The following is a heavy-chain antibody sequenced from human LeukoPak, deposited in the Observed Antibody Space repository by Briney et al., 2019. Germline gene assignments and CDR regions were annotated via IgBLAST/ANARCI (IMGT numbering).Heavy chain of an antibody. V-gene: IGHV4-39*07. Sequence: PSETLSLTCAVSGGSISGSRYYWGWIRQPPGKGLEWIGSIYYSGSTYYNPSLKSRVTISVDTSKNQFSLKLSSVTAADTAVYYCASGAWYYYDSSGYYLDYWGQGTLVTVSS. J-gene: IGHJ4*02. CDR1: GGSISGSRYY. CDR3: ASGAWYYYDSSGYYLDY. D-gene: IGHD3-22*01. CDR2: IYYSGST.